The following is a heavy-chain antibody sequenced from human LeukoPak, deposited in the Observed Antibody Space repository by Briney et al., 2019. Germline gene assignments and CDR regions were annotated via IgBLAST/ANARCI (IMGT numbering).Heavy chain of an antibody. Sequence: SETLSLTCTVSGYSISSGYYWGWIRQPPGKGLEWIGSIYHSGSTYYNPSLKSRVTISVDTSKNQFSLELSSVTAADTAVYYCARDFPGYCSSTSCYSWGQGTLVTVSS. V-gene: IGHV4-38-2*02. J-gene: IGHJ4*02. CDR1: GYSISSGYY. D-gene: IGHD2-2*02. CDR2: IYHSGST. CDR3: ARDFPGYCSSTSCYS.